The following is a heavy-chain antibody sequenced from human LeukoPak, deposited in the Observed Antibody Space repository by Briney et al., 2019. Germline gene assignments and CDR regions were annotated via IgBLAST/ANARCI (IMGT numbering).Heavy chain of an antibody. CDR2: INPDGRDT. CDR3: ARGSDYYDSSGYYLWVFDY. CDR1: GFTFNRCW. D-gene: IGHD3-22*01. V-gene: IGHV3-7*03. Sequence: GGSLRLSCVVSGFTFNRCWMNWVRQAPGKGLEWVAHINPDGRDTYYVDSVKGRFTISRDNAQNSLYLQMNSLRAEDTAVYYCARGSDYYDSSGYYLWVFDYWGQGTLVTVSS. J-gene: IGHJ4*02.